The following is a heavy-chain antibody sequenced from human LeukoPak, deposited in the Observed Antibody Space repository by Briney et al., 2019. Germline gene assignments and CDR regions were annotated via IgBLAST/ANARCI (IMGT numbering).Heavy chain of an antibody. Sequence: SSVKVSCKASGGTFSSYAISWVRQAPGQGLEWMGWIIPIFGTANYAQKFQGRVTITPDKSTITAYMELSSLRSEYTAVYYCARGPHSGIVGATDDAFDIWGQGTMVTVSS. D-gene: IGHD1-26*01. CDR2: IIPIFGTA. CDR3: ARGPHSGIVGATDDAFDI. J-gene: IGHJ3*02. V-gene: IGHV1-69*06. CDR1: GGTFSSYA.